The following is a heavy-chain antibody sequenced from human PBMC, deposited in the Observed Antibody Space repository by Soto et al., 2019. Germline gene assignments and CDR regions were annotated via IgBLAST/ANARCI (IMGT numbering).Heavy chain of an antibody. D-gene: IGHD2-2*01. CDR3: ARRYARCLVY. V-gene: IGHV4-59*08. CDR2: IYYSGST. CDR1: GGSISSYY. Sequence: SETLSLTCTVSGGSISSYYWSWIRQPPGKGLEWIGYIYYSGSTNYNPSLKSRVTISVDTSKNQFSLKLSSVTAADTAVYYCARRYARCLVYCGKRTLDTGSS. J-gene: IGHJ4*02.